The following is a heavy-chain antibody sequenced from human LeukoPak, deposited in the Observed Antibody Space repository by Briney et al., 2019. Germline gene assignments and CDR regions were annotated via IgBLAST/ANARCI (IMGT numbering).Heavy chain of an antibody. CDR3: ARDFRDDYGDLHPTDY. D-gene: IGHD4-17*01. CDR1: GFTFSSYS. Sequence: GGSLRLSCAASGFTFSSYSMNWVRQAPGKGLEWVSSISSSSSYIYYADSVKGRFTISRDNAKNSLYLQMNSLRAEDTAVYYCARDFRDDYGDLHPTDYWGQGTLVTVSS. V-gene: IGHV3-21*01. CDR2: ISSSSSYI. J-gene: IGHJ4*02.